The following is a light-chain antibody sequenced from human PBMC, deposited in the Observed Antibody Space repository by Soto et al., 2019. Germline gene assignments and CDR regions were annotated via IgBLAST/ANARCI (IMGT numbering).Light chain of an antibody. J-gene: IGLJ3*02. Sequence: QSVLTQPPSVSGTPGQRVTISCSGSSSKIGSNTVNWYQQLPGTAPKLLIFSNDQRPSGVPDRFSGSKSGTSASLAISGLQSEDEADYYCAAWDDSLNGPEFGGGTKVTVL. V-gene: IGLV1-44*01. CDR2: SND. CDR1: SSKIGSNT. CDR3: AAWDDSLNGPE.